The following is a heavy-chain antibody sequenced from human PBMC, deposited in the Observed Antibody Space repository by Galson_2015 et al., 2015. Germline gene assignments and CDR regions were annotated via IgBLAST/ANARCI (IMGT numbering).Heavy chain of an antibody. Sequence: SLRLSCAASGFTFSSNDMHWVRQATGEGLEWVSAIGTAGDTYYAGSVRGRFTISRENAKNSLYLQMNSLRDGDTAVYYCARGHMGAAAGPDDAFDIWGQGTMVTVSS. CDR1: GFTFSSND. V-gene: IGHV3-13*01. D-gene: IGHD6-13*01. CDR2: IGTAGDT. J-gene: IGHJ3*02. CDR3: ARGHMGAAAGPDDAFDI.